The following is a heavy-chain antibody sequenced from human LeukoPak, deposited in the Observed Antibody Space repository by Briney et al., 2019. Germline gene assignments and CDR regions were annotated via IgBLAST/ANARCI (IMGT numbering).Heavy chain of an antibody. V-gene: IGHV1-69*05. D-gene: IGHD5-24*01. Sequence: SVKVSCKASGGTFSSYAISWVRQVPGQGLEWMGGIIPIFGTANYAQKFQGRVTITTDESTSTAYMELSSLRSEDTAVYYCARARRDGYNLRLDYWGQGTLVTVSS. J-gene: IGHJ4*02. CDR1: GGTFSSYA. CDR2: IIPIFGTA. CDR3: ARARRDGYNLRLDY.